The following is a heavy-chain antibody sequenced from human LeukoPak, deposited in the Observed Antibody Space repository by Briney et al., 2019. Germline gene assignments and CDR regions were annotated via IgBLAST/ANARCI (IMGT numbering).Heavy chain of an antibody. V-gene: IGHV3-53*01. D-gene: IGHD2-21*02. CDR2: IYSGGST. CDR3: AKDGDYCGGDCYPEIDY. CDR1: GFTVSSNY. J-gene: IGHJ4*02. Sequence: GGSLRLSCAASGFTVSSNYMSWVRQAPGKGLEWVSVIYSGGSTYYADSVKGRFTISRDNSKNTLYLQMNSLRAEDTAVYYCAKDGDYCGGDCYPEIDYWGQGTLVTVSS.